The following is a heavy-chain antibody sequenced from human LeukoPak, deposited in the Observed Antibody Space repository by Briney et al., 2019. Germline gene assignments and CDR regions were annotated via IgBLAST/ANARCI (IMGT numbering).Heavy chain of an antibody. CDR3: ARRDTEATLFD. Sequence: SETLSLTCTVSGGSISSSSYYWGGIRQPPGKGLEWIGSIYYSGSTYYNPSLKSRVTISVDTSKDQFSLKLSSVTAADTAVYYCARRDTEATLFDWGQGTLLTVSS. CDR2: IYYSGST. D-gene: IGHD5-18*01. J-gene: IGHJ4*02. CDR1: GGSISSSSYY. V-gene: IGHV4-39*01.